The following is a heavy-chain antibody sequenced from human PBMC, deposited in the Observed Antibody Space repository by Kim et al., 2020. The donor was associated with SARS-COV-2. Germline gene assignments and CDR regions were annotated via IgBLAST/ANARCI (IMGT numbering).Heavy chain of an antibody. D-gene: IGHD5-18*01. V-gene: IGHV3-30*18. Sequence: GGSLRLSCAASGFTFSSYGMHWVRQAPGKGLEWVAVISYDGSNKYYAAAVKGRFTISRDNSKNTLYLQMNSLRAEDTAVYYCAKDLGGPGDDTAMVFDYWGHGTLGTVSS. J-gene: IGHJ4*01. CDR2: ISYDGSNK. CDR1: GFTFSSYG. CDR3: AKDLGGPGDDTAMVFDY.